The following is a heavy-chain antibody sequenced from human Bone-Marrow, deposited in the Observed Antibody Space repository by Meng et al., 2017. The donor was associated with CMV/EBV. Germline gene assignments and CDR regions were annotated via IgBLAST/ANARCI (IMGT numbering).Heavy chain of an antibody. V-gene: IGHV3-30*02. CDR3: TRQNVQSSGWYYFDY. D-gene: IGHD6-19*01. CDR2: IRYDGSNK. CDR1: GFTFSSYG. Sequence: GESLKISCAASGFTFSSYGMHWVRQAPGKGVEWVAFIRYDGSNKYYADSVKGRFTISRDDSKNTAYLQMNRLRIEETAVYYCTRQNVQSSGWYYFDYWGQGTLVTVSS. J-gene: IGHJ4*02.